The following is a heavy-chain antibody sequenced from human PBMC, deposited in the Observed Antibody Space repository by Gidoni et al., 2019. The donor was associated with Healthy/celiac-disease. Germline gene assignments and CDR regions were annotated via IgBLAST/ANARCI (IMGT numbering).Heavy chain of an antibody. V-gene: IGHV3-23*01. J-gene: IGHJ4*02. CDR2: ISGSGGST. CDR1: GFTFSSDA. Sequence: EVQLLESGGGLVQRGGSLRLSCAASGFTFSSDAMSWVRQAPGKGLEWVSAISGSGGSTYYADSVKGRFTISRDNSKNTLYLQMNSLRAEDTAVYYCAKEWVGVAAAGQDYFDYWGQGTLVTVSS. D-gene: IGHD6-13*01. CDR3: AKEWVGVAAAGQDYFDY.